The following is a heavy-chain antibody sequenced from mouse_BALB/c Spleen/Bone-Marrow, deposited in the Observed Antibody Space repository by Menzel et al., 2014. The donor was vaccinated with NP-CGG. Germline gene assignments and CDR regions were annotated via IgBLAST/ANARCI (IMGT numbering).Heavy chain of an antibody. J-gene: IGHJ2*01. CDR1: GFTFTDYY. Sequence: VQLKESGGGLVQPGGSLRLSCATSGFTFTDYYMNWVRQPPGEALEWLGFIRNKANGYTTEYSASVKGRFTISRDNSQNILDLQMNTLRAEDSATYYCARDKGRVFFDYWGQGTTLTVSS. CDR3: ARDKGRVFFDY. V-gene: IGHV7-3*02. CDR2: IRNKANGYTT.